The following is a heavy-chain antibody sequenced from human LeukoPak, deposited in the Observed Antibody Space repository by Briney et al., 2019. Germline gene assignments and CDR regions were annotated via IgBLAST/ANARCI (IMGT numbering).Heavy chain of an antibody. J-gene: IGHJ4*02. CDR3: ARVAVAGTFDY. CDR2: ISAYNGNT. V-gene: IGHV1-18*01. Sequence: GASVKVSCKASGYTFTIYGISWVRQAPGQGLEWMGWISAYNGNTNYAQKLQGRVTMTTDTSTSTAYMELSRLRSDDTAVYYCARVAVAGTFDYWGQGTLVTVSS. D-gene: IGHD6-19*01. CDR1: GYTFTIYG.